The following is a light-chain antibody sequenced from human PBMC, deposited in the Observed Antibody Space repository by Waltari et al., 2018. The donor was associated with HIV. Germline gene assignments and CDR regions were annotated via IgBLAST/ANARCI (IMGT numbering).Light chain of an antibody. V-gene: IGLV2-14*01. Sequence: QSALTQPASVSGSPGQSITISCTGSINDIGAYHYVSWYQQHPGKAPKLIISEARYRPSGVSNLFSGSMSGNTASLTISGLQAADEADYYCSSYTIHTTRVFGGGTKLTVL. CDR2: EAR. J-gene: IGLJ3*02. CDR3: SSYTIHTTRV. CDR1: INDIGAYHY.